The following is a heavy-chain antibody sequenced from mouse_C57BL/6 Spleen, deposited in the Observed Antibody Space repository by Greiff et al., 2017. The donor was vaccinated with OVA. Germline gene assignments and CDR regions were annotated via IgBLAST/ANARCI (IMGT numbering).Heavy chain of an antibody. J-gene: IGHJ1*03. CDR3: ARTLYGSSDRYFDV. D-gene: IGHD1-1*01. Sequence: DVMLVESGGGLVQPGGSLSLSCAASGFTFTDYYMSWVRQPPGKALEWLGFIRNKANGYTTEYSASVKGRFTISRDNSQIILYLQMNALRAEDSATYYCARTLYGSSDRYFDVWDTGTTVTVSS. V-gene: IGHV7-3*01. CDR2: IRNKANGYTT. CDR1: GFTFTDYY.